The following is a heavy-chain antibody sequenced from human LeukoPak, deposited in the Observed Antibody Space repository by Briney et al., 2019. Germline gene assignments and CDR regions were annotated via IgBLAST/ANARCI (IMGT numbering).Heavy chain of an antibody. CDR2: ISYDGSNK. D-gene: IGHD3-9*01. J-gene: IGHJ4*02. CDR3: ARAYDILTPFDY. V-gene: IGHV3-30-3*01. Sequence: GRSLSLSCAASGFTFSSYAMHWGRQAPGKRLGWVAVISYDGSNKYYAASVKGRFTIYRDNSQNTLYLQMNSLRAEDTAVYYCARAYDILTPFDYWGQGTLVTVSS. CDR1: GFTFSSYA.